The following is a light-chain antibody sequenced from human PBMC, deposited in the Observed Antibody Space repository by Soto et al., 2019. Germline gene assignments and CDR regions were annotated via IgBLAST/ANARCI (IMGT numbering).Light chain of an antibody. J-gene: IGLJ2*01. Sequence: QSVLTQPPSVFAAPGQTVTISCSGSSSNIGNNYVSWYQQLPGTAPKLLIYDNNKRPSGIPDRFSGSKSGTSATLGITGLQTGDEADYYCGTWDSSLSAVAFGGGTKLTVL. CDR1: SSNIGNNY. CDR3: GTWDSSLSAVA. V-gene: IGLV1-51*01. CDR2: DNN.